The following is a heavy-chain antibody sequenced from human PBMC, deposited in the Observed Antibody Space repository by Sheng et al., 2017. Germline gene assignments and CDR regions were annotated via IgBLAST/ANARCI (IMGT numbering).Heavy chain of an antibody. CDR2: ISYDGSNK. J-gene: IGHJ4*02. CDR1: GFTFSSYA. V-gene: IGHV3-30*04. CDR3: ARGRYGSLVVAATPGGDY. Sequence: QVQLVESGGGVVQPGRSLRLSCAASGFTFSSYAMHWVRQAPGKGLEWVAVISYDGSNKYYADSVKGRFTISRDNSKNTLYLQMNSLRAEDTAVYYCARGRYGSLVVAATPGGDYWGQGTLVTVSS. D-gene: IGHD2-15*01.